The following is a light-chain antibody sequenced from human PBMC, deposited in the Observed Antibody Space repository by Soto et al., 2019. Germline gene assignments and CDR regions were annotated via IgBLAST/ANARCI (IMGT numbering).Light chain of an antibody. J-gene: IGKJ3*01. CDR2: DAS. CDR3: QKYNSAPFT. V-gene: IGKV1-33*01. CDR1: QDITNH. Sequence: DIQLTQSPSSLSASVGDRVTITCQASQDITNHLNWYQQKPGKAPNLLIYDASNLETGVPSRFSGGGSGTFFSFTINSLQPEDIATYYCQKYNSAPFTFGPGTKVDMK.